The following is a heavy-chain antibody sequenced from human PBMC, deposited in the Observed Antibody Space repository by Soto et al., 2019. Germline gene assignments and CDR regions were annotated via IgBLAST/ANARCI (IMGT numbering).Heavy chain of an antibody. V-gene: IGHV3-74*01. Sequence: EVQLVESGGGLVQPGGSLRHSCAASGFTFSNYWMHWVRQAQGEGLVWVSRINRDGSSTYYADSVKGRFTTSRDNAKNTVYLQVNSLRGEDTAVYYCARGAYGRYYMDVWGKGTTVTVSS. CDR2: INRDGSST. D-gene: IGHD3-16*01. CDR1: GFTFSNYW. CDR3: ARGAYGRYYMDV. J-gene: IGHJ6*03.